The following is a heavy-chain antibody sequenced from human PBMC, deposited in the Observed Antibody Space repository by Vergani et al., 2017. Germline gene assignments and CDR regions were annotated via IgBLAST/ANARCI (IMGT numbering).Heavy chain of an antibody. D-gene: IGHD5-24*01. CDR2: IIPIFGTA. CDR1: GYTFTSYG. Sequence: QVQLVQSGAEVKKPGASVKVSCKASGYTFTSYGISWVRQAPGQGLEWMGRIIPIFGTANYAQKFKGRVTITADESTSTAYMELSSLRSDDTAVYYCASGRGDGYNLDYWGQGTLVTVSS. V-gene: IGHV1-69*15. CDR3: ASGRGDGYNLDY. J-gene: IGHJ4*02.